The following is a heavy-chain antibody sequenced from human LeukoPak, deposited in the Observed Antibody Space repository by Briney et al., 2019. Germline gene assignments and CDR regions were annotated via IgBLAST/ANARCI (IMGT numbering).Heavy chain of an antibody. J-gene: IGHJ3*02. CDR1: GFSFSSHS. CDR2: ISGSGGST. CDR3: ARTSGSPSLDAFDI. D-gene: IGHD1-26*01. V-gene: IGHV3-23*01. Sequence: GGSLRLSCAASGFSFSSHSMNWVRQAPGKGLEWVSAISGSGGSTYYADSVKGRFTISRDNSKNTLYLQMNSLRAEDTAVYYCARTSGSPSLDAFDIWGQGTMVTVSS.